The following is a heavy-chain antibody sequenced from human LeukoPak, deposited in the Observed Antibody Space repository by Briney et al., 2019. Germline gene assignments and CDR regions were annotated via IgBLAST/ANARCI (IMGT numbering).Heavy chain of an antibody. CDR3: ARDVDY. J-gene: IGHJ4*02. Sequence: GGSLRLSCAASGFIFSSNAMSWVRQAPGKGLEWVSYISSSSSTIYYADSVKGRFTISRDNAKNSLYLQMNSLRAEDTAVYYCARDVDYWGQGTLVTVSS. CDR2: ISSSSSTI. V-gene: IGHV3-48*04. CDR1: GFIFSSNA.